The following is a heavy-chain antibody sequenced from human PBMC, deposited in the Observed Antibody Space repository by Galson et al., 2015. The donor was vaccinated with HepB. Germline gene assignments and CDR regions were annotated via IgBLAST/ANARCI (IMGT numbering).Heavy chain of an antibody. CDR1: GFTFSIYA. CDR2: ISAGGGST. D-gene: IGHD6-13*01. V-gene: IGHV3-23*01. J-gene: IGHJ3*02. CDR3: AKGYSSSWYRDAFDM. Sequence: SLRLSCAASGFTFSIYAMSWVRQAPGKGLEWVSAISAGGGSTNYADSVKGRFTFSRDNSKNTLYLQMNSLRAEDTAVYYCAKGYSSSWYRDAFDMWGQGTMVTVSS.